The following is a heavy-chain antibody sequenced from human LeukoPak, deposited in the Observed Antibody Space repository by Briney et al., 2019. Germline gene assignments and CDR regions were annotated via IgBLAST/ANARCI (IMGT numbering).Heavy chain of an antibody. D-gene: IGHD6-19*01. CDR2: IYSGGST. CDR1: GFTVRSNY. CDR3: GGSGLGVTGLDY. J-gene: IGHJ4*02. V-gene: IGHV3-66*01. Sequence: PGGSLRLSCAASGFTVRSNYMSWVRQAPGKGLEWVSVIYSGGSTYYADSVKGRFTISRDNSKNTLYLQMNSLRAEDTAVYYCGGSGLGVTGLDYWGQGTLVTVSS.